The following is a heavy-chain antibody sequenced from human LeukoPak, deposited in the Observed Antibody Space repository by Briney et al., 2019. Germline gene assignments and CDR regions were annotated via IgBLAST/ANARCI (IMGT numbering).Heavy chain of an antibody. CDR2: ISGSGGST. D-gene: IGHD6-19*01. V-gene: IGHV3-23*01. CDR3: AKTPLVAVALMDY. J-gene: IGHJ4*02. CDR1: VFTFSSYA. Sequence: GGSLRLSCAPSVFTFSSYAMSGVRQAPGKGREWVSAISGSGGSTYYADSVKGRFTISRDNSKNTLYLQMNSLRAEDTAVYYCAKTPLVAVALMDYWGQGTLVTVSS.